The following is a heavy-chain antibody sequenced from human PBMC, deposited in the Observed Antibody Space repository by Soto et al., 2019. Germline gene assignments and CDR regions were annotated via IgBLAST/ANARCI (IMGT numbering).Heavy chain of an antibody. J-gene: IGHJ5*02. Sequence: SETLSLTCTVSGGSISSGGYYWSWIRQHPGKGLEWIGYIYYSGGTYYNPSLKSRVTISVDTSKNQFSLKLSSVTAADTAVYYCARDHLPTGYSSSAPSHNWFDPWGQGTLVTVSS. V-gene: IGHV4-31*03. CDR3: ARDHLPTGYSSSAPSHNWFDP. CDR1: GGSISSGGYY. D-gene: IGHD6-13*01. CDR2: IYYSGGT.